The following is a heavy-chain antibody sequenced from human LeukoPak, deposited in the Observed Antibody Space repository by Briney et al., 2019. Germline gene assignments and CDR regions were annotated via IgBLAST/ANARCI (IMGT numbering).Heavy chain of an antibody. V-gene: IGHV1-18*01. CDR3: ARVAQFLEWSGPDGNNFYYLDV. CDR2: ISAHNGNT. J-gene: IGHJ6*03. D-gene: IGHD3-3*01. CDR1: GYTFTSYG. Sequence: ASVKVSCKASGYTFTSYGISWVRQAPGQGLEWMGWISAHNGNTNYAQKFQGRVTMTTDTSTSTAYMELRSLRYDDTAVYYCARVAQFLEWSGPDGNNFYYLDVWGKGTTVTVSS.